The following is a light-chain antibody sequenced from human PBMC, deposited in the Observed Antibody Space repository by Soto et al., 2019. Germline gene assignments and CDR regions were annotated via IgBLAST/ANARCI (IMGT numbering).Light chain of an antibody. CDR3: QPSRNFPRT. J-gene: IGKJ5*01. V-gene: IGKV1-39*01. Sequence: DIQMTQSPSSLSASVGDRVTITCRASQTIDSFLSWYQQKPGKAPKLLIYAAASLQTGVPSRFSGGGSGTHFTLTINSLQPEDFATYYCQPSRNFPRTFGQGTRLEIK. CDR1: QTIDSF. CDR2: AAA.